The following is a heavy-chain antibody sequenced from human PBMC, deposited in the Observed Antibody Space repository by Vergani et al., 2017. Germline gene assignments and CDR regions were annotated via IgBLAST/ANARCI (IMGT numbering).Heavy chain of an antibody. D-gene: IGHD3-10*01. CDR1: GFTFSSYG. J-gene: IGHJ3*02. Sequence: QVQLVESGGGVVQPGGSLRLSCAASGFTFSSYGMHWVRQAPGKGLEWVAFIRYDGSNKYYADSVKGRFTISRDNSKNTLYLQMNSLRAEDTAVYYCAKDLTLTMVRGAPPGAFDIWSQGTMVTVSS. CDR3: AKDLTLTMVRGAPPGAFDI. V-gene: IGHV3-30*02. CDR2: IRYDGSNK.